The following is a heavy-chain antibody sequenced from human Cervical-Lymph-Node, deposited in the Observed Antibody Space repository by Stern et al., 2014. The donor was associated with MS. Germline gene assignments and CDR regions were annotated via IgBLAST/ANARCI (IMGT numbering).Heavy chain of an antibody. V-gene: IGHV3-74*01. D-gene: IGHD6-25*01. J-gene: IGHJ4*02. Sequence: EVQLVESGGGLVQPGGSLRLSCAASGFTFSSYWPPWFRPAPGKGVVWVSRIDTDGGTTNYGDSVKGRFTISRDNAENTLYLQMNSLRAEDTAVYYCARDSSGRDDFWGQGTLVTVSS. CDR3: ARDSSGRDDF. CDR2: IDTDGGTT. CDR1: GFTFSSYW.